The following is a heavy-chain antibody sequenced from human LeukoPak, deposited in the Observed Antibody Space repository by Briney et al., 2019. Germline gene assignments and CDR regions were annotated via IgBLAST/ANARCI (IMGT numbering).Heavy chain of an antibody. CDR3: ARGGVYFES. D-gene: IGHD3-10*01. Sequence: SETLSLTCAVYGGSFSGYYWSWIRQPPGKGLEWIGNICYSGSTNYNPSLKSRVTMSEDTSKNQFSLKLSSVTAADTAVYYCARGGVYFESWGQGSLVTVSS. CDR1: GGSFSGYY. V-gene: IGHV4-59*08. J-gene: IGHJ4*02. CDR2: ICYSGST.